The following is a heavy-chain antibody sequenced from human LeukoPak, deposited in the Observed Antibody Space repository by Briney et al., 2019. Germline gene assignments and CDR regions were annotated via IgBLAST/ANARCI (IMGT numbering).Heavy chain of an antibody. CDR2: IYYSGST. Sequence: SETLSLTCTVSGGSISSHYWSWIRQPPGKGLEWIGYIYYSGSTNYNPSLKSRVTMSVDTSKNQFSLKLSSVTAADTAVYYCARVAKLPGITGQYYFDYWGQGTLVTVSS. V-gene: IGHV4-59*11. CDR1: GGSISSHY. D-gene: IGHD4-23*01. CDR3: ARVAKLPGITGQYYFDY. J-gene: IGHJ4*02.